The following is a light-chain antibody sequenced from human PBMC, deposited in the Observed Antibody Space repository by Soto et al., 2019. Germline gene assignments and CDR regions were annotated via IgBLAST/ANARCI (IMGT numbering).Light chain of an antibody. Sequence: EIVVTQSPATLSVSPGERATLSCRASQSVRGNLAWYQQKPGQAPRLLIYGASTRATGIPARFSGSGSGTEFTLTISSLQSEDFAVYYCQQYKNWSFGQGTKVDIK. V-gene: IGKV3-15*01. CDR3: QQYKNWS. CDR2: GAS. J-gene: IGKJ1*01. CDR1: QSVRGN.